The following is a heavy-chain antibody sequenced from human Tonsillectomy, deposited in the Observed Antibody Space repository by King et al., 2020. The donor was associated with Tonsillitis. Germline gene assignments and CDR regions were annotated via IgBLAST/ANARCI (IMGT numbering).Heavy chain of an antibody. Sequence: QLVQSGGGLVQPGRSLRLSCAASGFTFDDYAMHWVRQAPGKGLEWVSGISWNSGSIGYADSVKGRFTISRDNAKNSLYLQMNSLRPEDTALYYCGKGEYSYGYDICFVDYGVKGTLVAVSS. D-gene: IGHD5-18*01. CDR1: GFTFDDYA. V-gene: IGHV3-9*01. CDR3: GKGEYSYGYDICFVDY. CDR2: ISWNSGSI. J-gene: IGHJ4*02.